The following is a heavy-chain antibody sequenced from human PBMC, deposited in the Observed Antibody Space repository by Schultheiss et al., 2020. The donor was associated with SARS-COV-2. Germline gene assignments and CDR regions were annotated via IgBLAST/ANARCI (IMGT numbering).Heavy chain of an antibody. CDR2: INHSGST. CDR1: GGSFSGYY. D-gene: IGHD2-15*01. V-gene: IGHV4-34*01. CDR3: ASEERYCSGGSCYYYGMDV. J-gene: IGHJ6*02. Sequence: SETLSLTCAVYGGSFSGYYWSWIRQPPGKGLEWIGEINHSGSTNYNPSLKSRVTISVDTSKNQFSLKLSSVTAADTAVYYCASEERYCSGGSCYYYGMDVWGQGTTVTVSS.